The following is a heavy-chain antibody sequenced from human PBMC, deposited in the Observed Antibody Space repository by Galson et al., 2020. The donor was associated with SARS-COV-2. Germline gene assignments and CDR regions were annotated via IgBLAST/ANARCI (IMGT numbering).Heavy chain of an antibody. CDR2: IKQDGSEK. CDR3: ARDGTYYDDSSGYYNTAIEY. D-gene: IGHD3-22*01. CDR1: GFTFSSYW. J-gene: IGHJ4*02. Sequence: PGGSLRLSCAASGFTFSSYWMSWVRQAPGKGLEWVANIKQDGSEKFYVDSVKGRFTISRDNAKNSLYLQMNSLRAEDTAVYYCARDGTYYDDSSGYYNTAIEYWGQGTLVTVSS. V-gene: IGHV3-7*01.